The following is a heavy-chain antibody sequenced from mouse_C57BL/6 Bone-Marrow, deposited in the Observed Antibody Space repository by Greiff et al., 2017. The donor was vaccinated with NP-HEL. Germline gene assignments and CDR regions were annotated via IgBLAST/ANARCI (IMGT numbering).Heavy chain of an antibody. D-gene: IGHD4-1*01. CDR3: ARDPTGTDAMDY. V-gene: IGHV5-4*01. J-gene: IGHJ4*01. Sequence: EVKVVESGGGLVKPGGSLKLSCAASGFTFSSYAMSWVRQTPEKRLEWVATISDGGSYTYYPDNVKGRFTISRDNAKNNLYLQMSHLKSEDTAMYYCARDPTGTDAMDYWGQGTSVTVSS. CDR1: GFTFSSYA. CDR2: ISDGGSYT.